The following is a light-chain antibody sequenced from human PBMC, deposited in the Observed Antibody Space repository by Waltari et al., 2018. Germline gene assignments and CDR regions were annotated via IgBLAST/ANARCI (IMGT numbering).Light chain of an antibody. CDR1: SSDVGSYNL. CDR2: EVS. V-gene: IGLV2-23*02. CDR3: CSYAGSSTFVV. Sequence: QSALTQPASVSGSPGQSITISCTGTSSDVGSYNLVSWYQQHPGKAPKLMIYEVSKRPSGVSNLCSGSKSGNTASLTSSGLQAEDEADYYCCSYAGSSTFVVFGGGTKLTVL. J-gene: IGLJ2*01.